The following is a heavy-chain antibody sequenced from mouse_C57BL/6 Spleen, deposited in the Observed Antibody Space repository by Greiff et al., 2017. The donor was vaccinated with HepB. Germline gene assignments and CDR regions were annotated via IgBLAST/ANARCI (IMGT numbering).Heavy chain of an antibody. V-gene: IGHV5-4*01. Sequence: DVMLVESGGGLVKPGGSLKLSCAASGFTFSSYAMSWVRQTPEKRLEWVATISDGGSYTYYPDNVKGRFTISRDNAKNNLYLQMSHLKSEDTAMYYCARERPGYAMDYWGQGTSVTVSS. D-gene: IGHD4-1*01. CDR1: GFTFSSYA. J-gene: IGHJ4*01. CDR2: ISDGGSYT. CDR3: ARERPGYAMDY.